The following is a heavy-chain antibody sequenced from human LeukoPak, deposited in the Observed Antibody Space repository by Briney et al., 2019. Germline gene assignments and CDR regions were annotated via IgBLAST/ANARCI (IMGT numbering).Heavy chain of an antibody. CDR1: GGSVSSGSYY. D-gene: IGHD3-3*01. V-gene: IGHV4-61*01. CDR3: ARVPSYDFWSGYYRYYYYYYGMDV. J-gene: IGHJ6*02. Sequence: SETLSHTCTVSGGSVSSGSYYWSWIRQPPGKGLEWIGYIYYSGSTNYNPSLKSRVTISVDTSKNQFSLKLSSVTAADTAVYYCARVPSYDFWSGYYRYYYYYYGMDVWGQGTTVTVSS. CDR2: IYYSGST.